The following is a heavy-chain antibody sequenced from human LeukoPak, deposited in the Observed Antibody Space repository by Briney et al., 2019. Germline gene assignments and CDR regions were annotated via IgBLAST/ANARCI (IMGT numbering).Heavy chain of an antibody. J-gene: IGHJ4*02. CDR1: GDSVSSASYY. V-gene: IGHV4-61*01. CDR2: MSNSGHT. CDR3: ARVSAAGTGPDS. D-gene: IGHD6-13*01. Sequence: SETLSLTCTVSGDSVSSASYYWSWIRQPPGKGLGWIGFMSNSGHTDSTPSLKSRVTISVDTSKNQFSLKLNSVTAADTAVYYCARVSAAGTGPDSWGQGTLVTVSS.